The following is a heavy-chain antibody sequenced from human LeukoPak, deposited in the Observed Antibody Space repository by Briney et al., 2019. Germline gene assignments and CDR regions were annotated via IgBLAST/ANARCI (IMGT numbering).Heavy chain of an antibody. CDR2: IYSGGST. V-gene: IGHV3-66*01. CDR1: GFTFSNYW. CDR3: ARSRHQREFDP. J-gene: IGHJ5*02. Sequence: GGSLRLSCAASGFTFSNYWMHWVRQAPGKGLEWVSVIYSGGSTYYADSVKGRFTISRDNSKNTLYLQMNSLRAEDTAVYYCARSRHQREFDPWGQGTLVTVSS.